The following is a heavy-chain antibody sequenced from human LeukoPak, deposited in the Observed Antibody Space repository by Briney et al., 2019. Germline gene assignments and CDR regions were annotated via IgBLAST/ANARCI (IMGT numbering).Heavy chain of an antibody. J-gene: IGHJ4*02. Sequence: PGETLCLTRAVSGGSISSSSYYWGSVRQPTGKGLEWIGSIYYSRKTYYKPYLKSRVAISVDTSKNQFSLQLSSVTAADTAVYYCASLLKPHYYDSSGYYYGIDYWGQGTLVTVSS. D-gene: IGHD3-22*01. CDR1: GGSISSSSYY. CDR3: ASLLKPHYYDSSGYYYGIDY. V-gene: IGHV4-39*01. CDR2: IYYSRKT.